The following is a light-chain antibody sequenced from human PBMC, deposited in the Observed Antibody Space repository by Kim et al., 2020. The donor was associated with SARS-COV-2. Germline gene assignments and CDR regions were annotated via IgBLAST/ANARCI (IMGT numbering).Light chain of an antibody. CDR1: SSNIGARYD. CDR2: DST. V-gene: IGLV1-40*01. J-gene: IGLJ3*02. CDR3: QSYDNRLRALV. Sequence: QSVLTQPPSVSGAPGQRVTISCTGNSSNIGARYDVHWYQQFPQTAPKHLIFDSTVRPSGVPDRFSGSKSGTSASLAITGLQPEDEADYYCQSYDNRLRALVFGAGAQLAVL.